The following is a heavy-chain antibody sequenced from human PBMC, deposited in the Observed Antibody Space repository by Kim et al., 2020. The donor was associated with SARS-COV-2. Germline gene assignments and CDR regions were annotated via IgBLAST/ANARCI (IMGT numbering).Heavy chain of an antibody. Sequence: RYRPSLKSRLTITKDTSKSQVVLTMTNMDPVDTATYYCAHRHAAAALFDYWGQGTLVTVSS. D-gene: IGHD6-13*01. CDR3: AHRHAAAALFDY. V-gene: IGHV2-5*01. J-gene: IGHJ4*02.